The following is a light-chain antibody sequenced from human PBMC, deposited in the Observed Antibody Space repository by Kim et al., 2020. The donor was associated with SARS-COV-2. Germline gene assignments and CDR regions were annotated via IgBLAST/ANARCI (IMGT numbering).Light chain of an antibody. V-gene: IGLV4-69*01. J-gene: IGLJ3*02. Sequence: ASVKLTCTLSSGHTTYAIAWHQQQPEKGPGYLMRLNGDGSHTKGDGIPDRFSGSSSGAERHLTISSLQSEDEADYYCQTWGSGNWVFGGGTQLTVL. CDR1: SGHTTYA. CDR2: LNGDGSH. CDR3: QTWGSGNWV.